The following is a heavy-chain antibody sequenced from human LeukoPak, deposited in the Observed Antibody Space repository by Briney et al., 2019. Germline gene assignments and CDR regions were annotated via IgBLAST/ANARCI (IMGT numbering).Heavy chain of an antibody. V-gene: IGHV3-21*01. CDR3: ARDETYYYDSSGAGDYYYMDV. J-gene: IGHJ6*03. Sequence: GGSLRLSCAASGFTFSSYSMNWVRQAPGKGLEWVSSISSSSSYIYYADSVKGRFTISRDNAKNSLYLQMNSLRAEDTAVYYCARDETYYYDSSGAGDYYYMDVWGKGTTVTVSS. D-gene: IGHD3-22*01. CDR1: GFTFSSYS. CDR2: ISSSSSYI.